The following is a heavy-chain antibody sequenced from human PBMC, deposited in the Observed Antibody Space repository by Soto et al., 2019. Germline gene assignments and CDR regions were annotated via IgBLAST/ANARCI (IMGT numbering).Heavy chain of an antibody. CDR1: GGSISSYY. CDR2: IYYSGST. CDR3: ARRYGSGLDY. D-gene: IGHD3-10*01. J-gene: IGHJ4*02. V-gene: IGHV4-59*08. Sequence: QVQLQESGPGLVKPSETLSLTCTVSGGSISSYYWSWIRQPPGKGLEWIGYIYYSGSTNYNPSLKRRVTISVDTSKNQFSLKLSSVTAADTVVYYCARRYGSGLDYWGQGTLVTVSS.